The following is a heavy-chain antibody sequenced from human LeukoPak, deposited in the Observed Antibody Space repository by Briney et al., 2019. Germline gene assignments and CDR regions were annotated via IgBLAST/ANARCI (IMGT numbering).Heavy chain of an antibody. V-gene: IGHV3-23*01. Sequence: GGSLRLSCAASGFTFSSYGMSWVRQAPGKGLEWVSAVSGSGGSTYYADSVKGRFTISRDNSKNTLYLQMNSLRAEDTAVYYCAKDQPGYSGYDCIGCYFDYWGQGTLVTVSS. D-gene: IGHD5-12*01. J-gene: IGHJ4*02. CDR1: GFTFSSYG. CDR2: VSGSGGST. CDR3: AKDQPGYSGYDCIGCYFDY.